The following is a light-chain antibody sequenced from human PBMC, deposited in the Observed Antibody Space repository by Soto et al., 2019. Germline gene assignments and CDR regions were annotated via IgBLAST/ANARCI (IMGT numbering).Light chain of an antibody. V-gene: IGKV3D-15*01. CDR3: QQYNAWPPHT. J-gene: IGKJ2*01. CDR1: QSVNHR. CDR2: SAT. Sequence: MTQCPATLSASPGERVALSCRPSQSVNHRLAWYQQRPGQAPRLLIYSATLMAAGVPDRITGRGSGTEFTLIISSLQSEDYVVYYCQQYNAWPPHTFGQGTRVE.